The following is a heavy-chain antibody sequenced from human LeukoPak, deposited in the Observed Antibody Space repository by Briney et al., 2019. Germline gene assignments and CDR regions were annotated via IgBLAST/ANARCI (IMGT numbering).Heavy chain of an antibody. CDR1: GFTVSTNY. D-gene: IGHD4-23*01. V-gene: IGHV3-53*01. J-gene: IGHJ4*02. CDR2: IYTGGST. Sequence: GGSLRLSCAASGFTVSTNYMNWVRQAPGKGLEWVSVIYTGGSTYYADSVKGRFTLSRDNSKNTLYLQMKSLRAEDTAVYYCASHYDYGGSLDYWGQGTLVTVSS. CDR3: ASHYDYGGSLDY.